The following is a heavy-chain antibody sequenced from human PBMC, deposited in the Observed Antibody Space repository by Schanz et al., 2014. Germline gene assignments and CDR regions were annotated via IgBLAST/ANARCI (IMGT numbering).Heavy chain of an antibody. J-gene: IGHJ4*02. CDR3: AKGQLLSYYFDY. D-gene: IGHD2-21*01. Sequence: EVQLVESGGGLVQPGGSLRLSCAASGFTVSSNYMSWVRQAPGKGLVWVSRINSDGRSTNYADSVKGRFSISRDNARNTLYLQMNSLRAEDTAVYYCAKGQLLSYYFDYWGQGTLVTVSS. CDR2: INSDGRST. CDR1: GFTVSSNY. V-gene: IGHV3-74*02.